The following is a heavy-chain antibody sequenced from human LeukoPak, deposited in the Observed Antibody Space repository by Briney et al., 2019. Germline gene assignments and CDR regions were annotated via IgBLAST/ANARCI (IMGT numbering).Heavy chain of an antibody. CDR2: ISSSSSTI. D-gene: IGHD1-26*01. J-gene: IGHJ6*03. Sequence: GGSLRLSCAASGFTFSSCSMNWVRQAPGKGLEWVSSISSSSSTIYYADSVKGRFTISRDNAKNSLYLQINSLRAEDTAVYYCARDVGSPSHMDVWGKGTTVTVSS. V-gene: IGHV3-48*01. CDR3: ARDVGSPSHMDV. CDR1: GFTFSSCS.